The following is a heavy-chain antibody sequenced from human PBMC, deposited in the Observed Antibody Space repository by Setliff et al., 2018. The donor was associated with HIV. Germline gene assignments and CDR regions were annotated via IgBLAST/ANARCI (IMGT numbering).Heavy chain of an antibody. J-gene: IGHJ5*02. D-gene: IGHD3-22*01. V-gene: IGHV1-8*01. CDR1: GYTFTSKH. CDR2: MDPSSAAT. Sequence: GASVKVSCKASGYTFTSKHINWVRQATGQGLEWLGWMDPSSAATGYAQKFQGRVTLTRDTSINTAYMELSSLTSDGTAVYYCASRVYYYDSSGYLREEGFDPWGQGTLVTVSS. CDR3: ASRVYYYDSSGYLREEGFDP.